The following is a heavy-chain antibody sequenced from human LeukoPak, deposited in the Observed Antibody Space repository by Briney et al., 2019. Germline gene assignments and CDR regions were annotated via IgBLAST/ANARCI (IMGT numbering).Heavy chain of an antibody. Sequence: PSETLSLTCAVYGGSFSGYYWSWIRQPPGKGLEWIGEINHSGSTNYNPSLKSRVTISVDTSKNQFSLKLSSVTAADTAVYYCARRKATYYYGSRDYYYYYYMDVWGKGTTVTISS. CDR2: INHSGST. CDR1: GGSFSGYY. CDR3: ARRKATYYYGSRDYYYYYYMDV. D-gene: IGHD3-10*01. V-gene: IGHV4-34*01. J-gene: IGHJ6*03.